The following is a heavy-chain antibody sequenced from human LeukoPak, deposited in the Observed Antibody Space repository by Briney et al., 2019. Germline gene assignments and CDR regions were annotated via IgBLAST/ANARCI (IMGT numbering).Heavy chain of an antibody. CDR1: GDSLSRYY. J-gene: IGHJ6*03. Sequence: PSETLSLTCAVYGDSLSRYYWTWIRQPPGKRLEWLGGINPSGSPDYNPSLKSRATISVDTSKNQFSLRLTSVTAADTAVYYCASVRHDPLEYYYYIDVWGKGTTVTVSS. V-gene: IGHV4-34*01. D-gene: IGHD2/OR15-2a*01. CDR3: ASVRHDPLEYYYYIDV. CDR2: INPSGSP.